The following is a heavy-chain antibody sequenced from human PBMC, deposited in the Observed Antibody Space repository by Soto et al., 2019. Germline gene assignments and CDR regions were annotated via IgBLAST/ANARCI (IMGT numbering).Heavy chain of an antibody. Sequence: QVQLQESGPGLVKPSGTLSLTCAVSGGSVSSSTSWWTWVRQPPGKGLEWIGEIYHSGSTNYDPSLKSRVTIELDKSKNQFSLNLSSVTAADTAVYSCASREECCGMDVWGQGTTVTVSS. CDR2: IYHSGST. V-gene: IGHV4-4*02. CDR1: GGSVSSSTSW. D-gene: IGHD3-3*01. J-gene: IGHJ6*02. CDR3: ASREECCGMDV.